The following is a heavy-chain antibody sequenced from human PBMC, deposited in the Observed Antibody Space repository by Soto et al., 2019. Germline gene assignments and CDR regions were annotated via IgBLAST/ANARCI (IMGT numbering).Heavy chain of an antibody. D-gene: IGHD4-17*01. CDR1: GFTFSGSA. CDR3: TRPRPGDYGDYDLDY. V-gene: IGHV3-73*01. J-gene: IGHJ4*02. Sequence: EVQLVESGGGLVQPGGSLKLSCAASGFTFSGSAMHWVRQASGKGLEWVGRIRSKANSYATAYAASVKGRFTISRDDSKNTAYLQMNSLKTEDTAVYYCTRPRPGDYGDYDLDYWGQGILVTVSS. CDR2: IRSKANSYAT.